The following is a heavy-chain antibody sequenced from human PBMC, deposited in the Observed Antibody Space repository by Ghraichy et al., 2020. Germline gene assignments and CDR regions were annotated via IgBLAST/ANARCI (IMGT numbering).Heavy chain of an antibody. J-gene: IGHJ5*02. V-gene: IGHV3-23*01. CDR3: AKAWGNCSGGTCPSYNWFDP. Sequence: GESLNISCAASGLTFSGYVMNWVRQAPGKGLGWVSSISANGDNTYYSDSVKGRFTVSSDNSKNTLYLQMNSVRAEDTAVYYCAKAWGNCSGGTCPSYNWFDPWGQRTLVTVAS. CDR2: ISANGDNT. CDR1: GLTFSGYV. D-gene: IGHD2-15*01.